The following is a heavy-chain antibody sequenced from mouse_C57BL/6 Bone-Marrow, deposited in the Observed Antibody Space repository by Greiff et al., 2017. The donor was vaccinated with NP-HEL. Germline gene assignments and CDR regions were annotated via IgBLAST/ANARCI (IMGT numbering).Heavy chain of an antibody. CDR1: GFTFSSYG. D-gene: IGHD1-1*01. Sequence: EVKLVVSGGDLVKPGGSLKLSCAASGFTFSSYGMSWVRQTPDKRLEWVATISSGGSYTYYPDSVKGRFTISRDNAKNTLYLQMSSLKSEDTAMYYCARRFITTVVAHYAMDYWGQGTSVTVSS. CDR2: ISSGGSYT. J-gene: IGHJ4*01. V-gene: IGHV5-6*02. CDR3: ARRFITTVVAHYAMDY.